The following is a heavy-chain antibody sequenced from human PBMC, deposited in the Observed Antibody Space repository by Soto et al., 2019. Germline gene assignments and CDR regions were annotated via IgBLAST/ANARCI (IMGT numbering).Heavy chain of an antibody. CDR1: GGSISSYY. J-gene: IGHJ4*02. V-gene: IGHV4-59*01. Sequence: SETLSLTCTVSGGSISSYYWSWIRQPPGKGLEWIGYIYYSGSTNYNPSLKSRVTISVDTSKNQFSLKLSSVTAADTAVYYCARAPRGNYGYPSYFAYWVQGTLVTVSS. CDR3: ARAPRGNYGYPSYFAY. D-gene: IGHD3-10*01. CDR2: IYYSGST.